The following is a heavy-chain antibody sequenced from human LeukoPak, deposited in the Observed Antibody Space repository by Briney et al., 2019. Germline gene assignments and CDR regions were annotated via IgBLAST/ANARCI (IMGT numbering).Heavy chain of an antibody. V-gene: IGHV4-34*01. CDR1: GGSFSGYY. CDR2: INHSGST. Sequence: PSETLSLTCAVYGGSFSGYYWSWIRQPPGKGLEWIGEINHSGSTNYNPSLKSRVTISVDTSKNQFSLKLSSVTAADTAVYYCARKARGCSSGSCYSVRDYWGQGTLVTVSS. J-gene: IGHJ4*02. CDR3: ARKARGCSSGSCYSVRDY. D-gene: IGHD2-15*01.